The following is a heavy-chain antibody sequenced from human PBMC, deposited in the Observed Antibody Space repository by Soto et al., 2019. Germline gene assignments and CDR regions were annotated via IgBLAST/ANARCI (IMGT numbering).Heavy chain of an antibody. CDR3: AREEDAYYDSSGYYFDY. D-gene: IGHD3-22*01. CDR1: GFTFSSYW. Sequence: GGSLRLSCAASGFTFSSYWMSWVRQAPGKGLEWVANIKQDGSEKYYVDSVKGRFTISRDNAKNSLYLQMNSLRAEDTAVYYCAREEDAYYDSSGYYFDYWGQGTLVTVSS. V-gene: IGHV3-7*01. J-gene: IGHJ4*02. CDR2: IKQDGSEK.